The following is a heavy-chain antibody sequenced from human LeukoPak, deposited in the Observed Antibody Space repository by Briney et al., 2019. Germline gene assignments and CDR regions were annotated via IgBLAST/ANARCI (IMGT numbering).Heavy chain of an antibody. Sequence: GGSLRLSCAASGFTFGNYDFNWVRQTPGKGLEWVSAISTAGTFIYYAGPVKGRFTISRDNSKNTLFLQMNSLKAEDTALYYCAKESGYSSGWDYFDSWGHGTLVTVSS. J-gene: IGHJ4*01. CDR1: GFTFGNYD. CDR2: ISTAGTFI. V-gene: IGHV3-23*01. D-gene: IGHD3-10*01. CDR3: AKESGYSSGWDYFDS.